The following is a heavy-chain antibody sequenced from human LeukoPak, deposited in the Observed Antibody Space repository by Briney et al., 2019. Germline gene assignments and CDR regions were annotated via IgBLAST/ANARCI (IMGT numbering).Heavy chain of an antibody. Sequence: AGASLRLSCAASGFTFSSYAMSWVRQAPGKGLEWVSAISGSGGSTYYEDSVKGRFTISRDNSKNTLYLQMNSLRAEDTAVYYCAKGQTLAVAGMIYWGQGTLVTVSS. CDR3: AKGQTLAVAGMIY. V-gene: IGHV3-23*01. J-gene: IGHJ4*02. CDR1: GFTFSSYA. CDR2: ISGSGGST. D-gene: IGHD6-19*01.